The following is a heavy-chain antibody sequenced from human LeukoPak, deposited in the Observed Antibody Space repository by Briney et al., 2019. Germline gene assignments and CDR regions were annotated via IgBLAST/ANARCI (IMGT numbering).Heavy chain of an antibody. CDR3: ARSYSSNWYDAFHF. D-gene: IGHD6-13*01. Sequence: PSETLSLTCTVFGGPITGYYWSWIRQPPGKGLEWIGYVSYRGSTNYNPSLKSRVTISVDTSKNQFSLKLSSVTAADTAVYYCARSYSSNWYDAFHFWGQGTLVTVSS. CDR1: GGPITGYY. J-gene: IGHJ3*01. V-gene: IGHV4-59*01. CDR2: VSYRGST.